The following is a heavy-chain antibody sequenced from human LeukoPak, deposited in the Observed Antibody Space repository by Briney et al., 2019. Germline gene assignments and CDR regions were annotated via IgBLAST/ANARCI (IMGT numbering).Heavy chain of an antibody. Sequence: GLCLRLSCVASGFTLSGHWMHWVRQAPGKGLVWVSRNNSDESTTVYADSVKGRFTISRDNAKNTLYLQMNSLTAEDTAVYYCARSDWFDPWGEGTLVTVS. CDR1: GFTLSGHW. J-gene: IGHJ5*02. CDR3: ARSDWFDP. CDR2: NNSDESTT. V-gene: IGHV3-74*01.